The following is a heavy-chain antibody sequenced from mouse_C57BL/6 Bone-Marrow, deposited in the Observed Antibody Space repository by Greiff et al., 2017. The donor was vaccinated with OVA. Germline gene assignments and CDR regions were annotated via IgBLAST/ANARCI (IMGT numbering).Heavy chain of an antibody. CDR2: IDPSDSYT. J-gene: IGHJ1*03. Sequence: VQLQQPGAELVKPGASVKLSCKASGYTFTSYWMQWVKQRPGQGLEWIGEIDPSDSYTNYNQKFQGKATLTVDTSSSTAYMQLSSLTSEDSAVYSWARYDYDKCYWYFDVWGTGTTVTVSS. D-gene: IGHD2-4*01. V-gene: IGHV1-50*01. CDR3: ARYDYDKCYWYFDV. CDR1: GYTFTSYW.